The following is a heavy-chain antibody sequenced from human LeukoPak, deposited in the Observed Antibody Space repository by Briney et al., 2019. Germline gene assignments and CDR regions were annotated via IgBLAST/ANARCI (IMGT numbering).Heavy chain of an antibody. D-gene: IGHD3-10*01. CDR1: GFTFSSYA. J-gene: IGHJ6*03. V-gene: IGHV3-30-3*01. Sequence: GGSLRLSCAASGFTFSSYAMHWVRQAPGKGLEWVAVISYDGSNKYYADSVKGRFTISRDNAKNSLYLQMNSLRAEDTAVYYCARERRALSYYMDVWGKGTTVTVSS. CDR2: ISYDGSNK. CDR3: ARERRALSYYMDV.